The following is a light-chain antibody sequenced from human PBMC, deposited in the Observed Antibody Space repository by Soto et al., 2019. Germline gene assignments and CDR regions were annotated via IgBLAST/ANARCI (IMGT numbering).Light chain of an antibody. J-gene: IGKJ5*01. Sequence: DIQMTQSPSTLSASVGDRVTISCRASQSISSWLAWYQQKPGKAPKLLIYKASSLESGVPSRFSGSGSGTEFTLTTSSLQPDDLATYYCQHYNSYSITFGQGTRLEIK. CDR1: QSISSW. CDR3: QHYNSYSIT. V-gene: IGKV1-5*03. CDR2: KAS.